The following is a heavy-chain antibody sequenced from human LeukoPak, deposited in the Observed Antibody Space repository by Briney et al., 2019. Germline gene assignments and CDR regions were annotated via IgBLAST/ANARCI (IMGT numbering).Heavy chain of an antibody. CDR3: ARESGSYEAYFDY. J-gene: IGHJ4*02. Sequence: SVKVSCKASGGTFSSYAISWVRQAPGQGLEWMGRIFPIFATANYAQKFQGRVTITADESTSTVYMELSSLRSEDTAVYYCARESGSYEAYFDYWGQGTLVTVSS. CDR2: IFPIFATA. V-gene: IGHV1-69*13. CDR1: GGTFSSYA. D-gene: IGHD1-26*01.